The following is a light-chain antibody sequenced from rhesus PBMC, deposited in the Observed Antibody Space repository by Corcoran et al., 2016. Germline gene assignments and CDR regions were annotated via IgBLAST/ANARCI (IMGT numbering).Light chain of an antibody. CDR1: QGISRY. CDR3: QPGKESPWT. Sequence: DIQMSQSPSSLSASVGDRVTITCRASQGISRYLNWYQQKPGKAPKLLIYYANSLPSGVPSRFSGSGAGTDFTLTISSLHPEDFATSYCQPGKESPWTFGQGTKVEIK. J-gene: IGKJ1*01. CDR2: YAN. V-gene: IGKV1-32*04.